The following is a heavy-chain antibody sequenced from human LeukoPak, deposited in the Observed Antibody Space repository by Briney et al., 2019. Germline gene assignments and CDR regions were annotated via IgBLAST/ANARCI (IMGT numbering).Heavy chain of an antibody. Sequence: SETLSLTCAVYGGSFSGYYWSWIRPPPGKGLEWIGYIYYSGSTNYNPSLKSRVTISVDTSKNQFSLKLSSVTAADTAVYYCARESLPMATTFSGFDYWGQGTLVTVSS. D-gene: IGHD5-24*01. J-gene: IGHJ4*02. V-gene: IGHV4-59*01. CDR1: GGSFSGYY. CDR3: ARESLPMATTFSGFDY. CDR2: IYYSGST.